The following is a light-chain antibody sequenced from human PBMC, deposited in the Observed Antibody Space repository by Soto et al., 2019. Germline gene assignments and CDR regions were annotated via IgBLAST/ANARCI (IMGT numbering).Light chain of an antibody. J-gene: IGKJ1*01. CDR3: HHRSSWPRGS. V-gene: IGKV3-11*01. CDR2: DAS. Sequence: EVVLTQSPATLSLSPGESATLSCRASQSVSSYLAWYQQKPGQGPRLLIYDASNRATGVSARFSGSGSGTDFTLTISSLETEDFAVYYCHHRSSWPRGSFGQGTKVEIK. CDR1: QSVSSY.